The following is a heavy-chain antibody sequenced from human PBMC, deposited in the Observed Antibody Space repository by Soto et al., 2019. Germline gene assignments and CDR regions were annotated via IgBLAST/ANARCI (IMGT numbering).Heavy chain of an antibody. CDR2: IYRTGST. CDR1: GGSISTVGLY. J-gene: IGHJ4*02. CDR3: ARAAGTLRSRNCDY. V-gene: IGHV4-31*03. D-gene: IGHD6-13*01. Sequence: QVQLQESGPKLVKPSQTLSLTCSVSGGSISTVGLYWPWLRQPPGKGLEWIGSIYRTGSTYYSKSLRRRLTMSVETAKSQFTLRLSTVTAADTAVYYCARAAGTLRSRNCDYWGQGSLVTFSS.